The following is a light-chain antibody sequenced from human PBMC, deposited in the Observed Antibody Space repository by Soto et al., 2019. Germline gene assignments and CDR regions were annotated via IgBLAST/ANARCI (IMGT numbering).Light chain of an antibody. CDR3: FSYTSSTDYV. CDR1: SSDVGGYKY. CDR2: EVS. Sequence: QSVLTQPASVSGSPGQSITISCTGTSSDVGGYKYVSWYQLHPGKAPKLMIYEVSNRPSGISNRFSASKSGNTASLTISGLQAEDEADYYCFSYTSSTDYVFGNGTKVTVL. V-gene: IGLV2-14*01. J-gene: IGLJ1*01.